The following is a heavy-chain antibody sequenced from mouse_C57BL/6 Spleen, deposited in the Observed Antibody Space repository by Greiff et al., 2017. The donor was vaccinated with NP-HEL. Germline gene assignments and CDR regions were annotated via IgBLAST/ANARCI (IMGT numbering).Heavy chain of an antibody. CDR3: AREIYYDYDGYAMDY. V-gene: IGHV2-2*01. CDR1: GFSLTSYG. CDR2: IWSGGST. Sequence: VQLKESGPGLVQPSQSLSITCTVSGFSLTSYGVHWVRQSPGKGLEWLGVIWSGGSTDYNAAFISRLSISKDNSKSQVFFKMNSLQADDTAIYYCAREIYYDYDGYAMDYWGKGTSVTVSS. D-gene: IGHD2-4*01. J-gene: IGHJ4*01.